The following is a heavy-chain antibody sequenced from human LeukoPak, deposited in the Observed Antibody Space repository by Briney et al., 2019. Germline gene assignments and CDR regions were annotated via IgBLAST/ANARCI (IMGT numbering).Heavy chain of an antibody. CDR3: ARTTGYSSSWPFDY. D-gene: IGHD6-13*01. Sequence: GGSLRLSCAASGFTFSSYGMHWVRQAPGKGLEWVSVIYSGGSTYYADSVKGRFTISRDNSKNTLYLQMNSLRAEDTAVYYCARTTGYSSSWPFDYWGQGTLVTVSS. CDR1: GFTFSSYG. CDR2: IYSGGST. V-gene: IGHV3-53*01. J-gene: IGHJ4*02.